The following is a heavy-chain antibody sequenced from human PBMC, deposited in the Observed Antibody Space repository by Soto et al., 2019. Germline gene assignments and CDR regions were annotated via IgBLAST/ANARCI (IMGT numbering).Heavy chain of an antibody. CDR2: IIPIFGTA. J-gene: IGHJ6*02. CDR3: ASLYYDILTGPLGGYYYGMDV. CDR1: GGTFSSYA. D-gene: IGHD3-9*01. V-gene: IGHV1-69*06. Sequence: SVKVSCKASGGTFSSYAISWVRQAPGQGLEWMGGIIPIFGTANYAQKFQGRVTITADKSTSTAYMELSSLRSEDTAVYYCASLYYDILTGPLGGYYYGMDVWGQGTTVTAP.